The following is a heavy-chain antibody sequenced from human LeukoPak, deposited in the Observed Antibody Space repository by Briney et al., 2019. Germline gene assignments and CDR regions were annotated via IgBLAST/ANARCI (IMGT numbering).Heavy chain of an antibody. CDR1: GGSISSYY. J-gene: IGHJ4*02. CDR2: IYYSGST. V-gene: IGHV4-59*01. Sequence: SETLSLTCTVSGGSISSYYWSWIRQLPGKGLEWIGYIYYSGSTNYNPSLKSRVTISVDTSKNQFSLKLSSVTAADAAVYYCARGVATTHAFDYWGQGTLVTVSS. CDR3: ARGVATTHAFDY. D-gene: IGHD5-24*01.